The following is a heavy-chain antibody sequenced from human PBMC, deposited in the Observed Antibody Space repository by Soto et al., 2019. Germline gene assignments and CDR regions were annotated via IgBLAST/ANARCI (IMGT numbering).Heavy chain of an antibody. V-gene: IGHV3-30*18. CDR3: AKDSAVAVFDY. Sequence: QVQLVXXXXGVVQPGRSLRLSCAASGFTXXXXGMHWVRQAPGXGXEWVAVISYDGSNKYYADSVKGRFTISRDNSKNTLYLQMNSLRAEDTAVYYCAKDSAVAVFDYWGQGTLVTVSS. J-gene: IGHJ4*02. CDR2: ISYDGSNK. CDR1: GFTXXXXG. D-gene: IGHD6-19*01.